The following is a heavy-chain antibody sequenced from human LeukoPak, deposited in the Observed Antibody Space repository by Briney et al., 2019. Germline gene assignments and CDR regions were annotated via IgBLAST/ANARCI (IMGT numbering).Heavy chain of an antibody. J-gene: IGHJ3*02. Sequence: SETLSLTCTVSGGSTSSSSYYWGWIRQPPGKGLEWIGSIYYSGSTYYNPSLKSRATISVDTSKNQFSLKLSSVTAADTAVYYCARRFYYDSSGYRDAFDIWGQGTMVTVSS. V-gene: IGHV4-39*01. CDR2: IYYSGST. D-gene: IGHD3-22*01. CDR3: ARRFYYDSSGYRDAFDI. CDR1: GGSTSSSSYY.